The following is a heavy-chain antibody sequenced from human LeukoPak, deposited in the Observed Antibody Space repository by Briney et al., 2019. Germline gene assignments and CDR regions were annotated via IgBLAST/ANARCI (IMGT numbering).Heavy chain of an antibody. CDR3: ARDFPHGSGRYFYEGMDV. CDR2: TYSSGST. D-gene: IGHD2-15*01. J-gene: IGHJ6*02. CDR1: GGSISDYY. V-gene: IGHV4-4*07. Sequence: SETLSLTCTVSGGSISDYYWSWIRQSAGKGLEWIGHTYSSGSTYYNPSLKSRLTMSVDMSKNQVSLKLSSMTAADTAVYYCARDFPHGSGRYFYEGMDVWGQGTTVTVSS.